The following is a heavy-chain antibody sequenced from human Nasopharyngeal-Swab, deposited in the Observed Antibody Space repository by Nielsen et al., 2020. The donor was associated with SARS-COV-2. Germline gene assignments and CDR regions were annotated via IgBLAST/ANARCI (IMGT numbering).Heavy chain of an antibody. V-gene: IGHV1-8*01. D-gene: IGHD1-26*01. Sequence: ASVKVSCKASGYTFTSYAINWVRQATGQGLEWMGWMNPNSGNTGYAQKFQGRVTMTRNTSISTASMELSSLGSEDTAVYYCARVSGIQVDVGATTSYYYYMDVWGKGTTVTVSS. CDR1: GYTFTSYA. J-gene: IGHJ6*03. CDR3: ARVSGIQVDVGATTSYYYYMDV. CDR2: MNPNSGNT.